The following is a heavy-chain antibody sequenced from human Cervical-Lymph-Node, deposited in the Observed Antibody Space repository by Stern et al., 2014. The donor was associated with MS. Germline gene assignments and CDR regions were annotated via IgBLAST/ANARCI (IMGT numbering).Heavy chain of an antibody. CDR3: ARGLATTGLNWFDT. CDR2: ISADNGNT. J-gene: IGHJ5*02. CDR1: GYTFTSYG. D-gene: IGHD3-9*01. Sequence: VQLEESGAEAKKPGASVKVSCKASGYTFTSYGISWVRQAPGQGLEWMGWISADNGNTNYAQKLQGRVTMTRDTSTTTAYMELRSLRSDDTAFYYCARGLATTGLNWFDTWGQGTLVTVSS. V-gene: IGHV1-18*01.